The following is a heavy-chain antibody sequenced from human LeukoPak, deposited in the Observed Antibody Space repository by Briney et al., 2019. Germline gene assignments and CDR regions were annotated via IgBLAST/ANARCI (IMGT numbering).Heavy chain of an antibody. V-gene: IGHV1-8*01. CDR3: ATDRGLKRKQLRLWEPRLRWFDP. Sequence: GASVKVSSKASGYTFTSYDINCVRQATGQGLEWMGWMNPNSGNTGYAQKFQGRVTMTRNTSISTAYMELSSLRSEDTAVYYSATDRGLKRKQLRLWEPRLRWFDPWGQGTMVTVSS. J-gene: IGHJ5*02. D-gene: IGHD1-26*01. CDR1: GYTFTSYD. CDR2: MNPNSGNT.